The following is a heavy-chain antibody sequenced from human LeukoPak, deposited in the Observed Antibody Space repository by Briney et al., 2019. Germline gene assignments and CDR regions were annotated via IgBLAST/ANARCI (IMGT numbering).Heavy chain of an antibody. CDR3: ARDPSLSGSYYSLGN. V-gene: IGHV1-69*04. Sequence: GASVKVSCKASGGTFSSYAISWVRQAPGQGLEWMGRIIPILGIANYAQKFQGRVTITADKSTSTAYMELSSLRSENTAVYYCARDPSLSGSYYSLGNWGQGTLVTVSS. CDR1: GGTFSSYA. J-gene: IGHJ4*02. D-gene: IGHD3-10*01. CDR2: IIPILGIA.